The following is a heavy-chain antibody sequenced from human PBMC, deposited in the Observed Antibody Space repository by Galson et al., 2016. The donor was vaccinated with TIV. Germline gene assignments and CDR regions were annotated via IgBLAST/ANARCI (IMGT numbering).Heavy chain of an antibody. J-gene: IGHJ6*02. D-gene: IGHD6-19*01. V-gene: IGHV2-70*11. CDR3: ARASSDYFYNYGMDV. CDR1: GFSLSRSRMC. Sequence: PALVKPTQTLTLTCTFSGFSLSRSRMCVTWMRQPPGKALEWLARIDGDDDTYYNNFLATRLFFTKDTSRNQVVLTLTNLDPADTATYYCARASSDYFYNYGMDVWGQGTTVTVS. CDR2: IDGDDDT.